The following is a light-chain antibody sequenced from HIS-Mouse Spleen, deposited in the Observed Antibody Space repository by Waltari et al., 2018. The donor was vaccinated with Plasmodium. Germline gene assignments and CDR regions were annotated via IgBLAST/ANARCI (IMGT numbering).Light chain of an antibody. CDR3: QQYYSSPLT. Sequence: AIRMTQSPSSFSASTGDRVTITCRASQGISSYLAWYQQKPGKAPKLLIYAASTLQSGVPSRFSGSGSGTDFTLTISCLQSEDFATYYCQQYYSSPLTFGR. V-gene: IGKV1-8*01. CDR2: AAS. CDR1: QGISSY. J-gene: IGKJ4*01.